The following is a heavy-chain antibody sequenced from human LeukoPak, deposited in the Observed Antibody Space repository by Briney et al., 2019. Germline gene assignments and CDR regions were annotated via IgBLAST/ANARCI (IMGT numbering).Heavy chain of an antibody. CDR3: AVRQWLVSNWFDP. CDR2: IYYSGST. D-gene: IGHD6-19*01. CDR1: GGSISSGDHY. V-gene: IGHV4-30-4*01. J-gene: IGHJ5*02. Sequence: SQTLSLTCTVSGGSISSGDHYWSWIRQPPGKGLEWIGYIYYSGSTYYNPSLKSRVTISVDTSKNQFSLKLSSVTAADTAVYYCAVRQWLVSNWFDPWGQGTLVTVSS.